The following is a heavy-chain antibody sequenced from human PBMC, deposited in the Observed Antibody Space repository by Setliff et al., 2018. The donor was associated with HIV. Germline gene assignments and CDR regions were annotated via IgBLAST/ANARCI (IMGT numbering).Heavy chain of an antibody. CDR2: ISSSSSTI. D-gene: IGHD3-16*01. CDR1: GFTFSRYS. CDR3: ARDLRFGAFDI. Sequence: GGSLRLSCAASGFTFSRYSMNWVRQAPGKGLEWVSYISSSSSTIYYADSVKGRFTISRDNAKNSLYLQMNSLRAEDTAVYYCARDLRFGAFDIWGQGTMVTVSS. J-gene: IGHJ3*02. V-gene: IGHV3-48*01.